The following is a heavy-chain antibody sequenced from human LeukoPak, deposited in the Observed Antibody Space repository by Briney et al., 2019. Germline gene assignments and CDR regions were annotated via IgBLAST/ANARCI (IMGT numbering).Heavy chain of an antibody. Sequence: GGSLRLSCAASGFTFSNAWMNWVRQAPGKGLEWVGRIFSKSDGGTTEYSVPVKGRFTISRDDSKNTLYLQMNSLKTEDTAVYYCTTAVYCSSSSCYPFDYWGQGTLVTVSS. CDR3: TTAVYCSSSSCYPFDY. J-gene: IGHJ4*02. D-gene: IGHD2-2*01. CDR1: GFTFSNAW. CDR2: IFSKSDGGTT. V-gene: IGHV3-15*01.